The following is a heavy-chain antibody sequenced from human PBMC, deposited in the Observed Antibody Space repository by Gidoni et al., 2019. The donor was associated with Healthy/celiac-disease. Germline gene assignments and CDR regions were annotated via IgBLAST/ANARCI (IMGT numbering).Heavy chain of an antibody. V-gene: IGHV3-11*01. Sequence: QVQLVESGGGWVKPGGSLRLSCAASGFTFSDYYMSWIRQAPGKGLEWVSYISSSGSTIYYADSVKGRFTISRDNAKNSLYLQMNSLRAEDTAVYYCARAQRSSSWFITREPDAFDIWGQGTMVTVSS. CDR2: ISSSGSTI. J-gene: IGHJ3*02. CDR1: GFTFSDYY. CDR3: ARAQRSSSWFITREPDAFDI. D-gene: IGHD6-13*01.